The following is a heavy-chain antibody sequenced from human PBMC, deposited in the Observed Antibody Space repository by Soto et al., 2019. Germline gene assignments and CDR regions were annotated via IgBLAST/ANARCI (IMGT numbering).Heavy chain of an antibody. CDR2: ISYDGSNK. Sequence: GGSLRLSCAASGFTFSSYGMHWVRQAPGKGLEWVAVISYDGSNKYYADSVKGRFTISRDNSKNTLYLQMNSLRAEDTAVYYCAKDTSSWYHYYYYYGMDVWGQGTTVTVSS. CDR1: GFTFSSYG. D-gene: IGHD6-13*01. CDR3: AKDTSSWYHYYYYYGMDV. V-gene: IGHV3-30*18. J-gene: IGHJ6*02.